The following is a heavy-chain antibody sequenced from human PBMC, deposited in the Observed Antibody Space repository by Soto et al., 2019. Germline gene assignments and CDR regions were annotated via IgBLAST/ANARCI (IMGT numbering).Heavy chain of an antibody. CDR2: TSYDGNEQ. CDR1: GFIFSNYG. J-gene: IGHJ3*01. CDR3: AKVHCANTTCYWADAFDV. D-gene: IGHD2-2*01. Sequence: GGSLRLSCVASGFIFSNYGMHWVRQTPGTGLEWVAVTSYDGNEQYYVDSVKGRFTISRDNSKKTLYLQMNSLRAEDTAVYYCAKVHCANTTCYWADAFDVWGRGTMVTVSS. V-gene: IGHV3-30*18.